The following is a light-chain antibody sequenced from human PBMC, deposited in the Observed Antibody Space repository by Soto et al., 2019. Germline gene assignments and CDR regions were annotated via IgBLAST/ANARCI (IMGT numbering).Light chain of an antibody. CDR3: GTWDSSLSAYV. Sequence: QSALTQPPSASGSPGQAVTISCTGTSRDIGGYDFVSWYQVRPGEAPQLIIYNVNGRPSGIPDRFSGSKSGTSATLGITGLQTGDEADYYCGTWDSSLSAYVFGTGTKVTVL. CDR2: NVN. J-gene: IGLJ1*01. V-gene: IGLV1-51*01. CDR1: SRDIGGYDF.